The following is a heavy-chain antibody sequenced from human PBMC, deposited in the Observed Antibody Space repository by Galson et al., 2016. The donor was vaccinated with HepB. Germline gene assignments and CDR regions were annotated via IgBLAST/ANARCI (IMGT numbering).Heavy chain of an antibody. V-gene: IGHV4-34*01. CDR2: INHSGST. J-gene: IGHJ5*02. CDR1: GGSFIGYY. CDR3: ARWRYGARNNHHNWFDL. D-gene: IGHD1-14*01. Sequence: SETLSLTCAVYGGSFIGYYWSWIRQPPGKGLEWIGEINHSGSTNFNPSLKSRVTISVDTSKNQFSLNLSSVTAADTAVYYCARWRYGARNNHHNWFDLWGQGTLVTVSS.